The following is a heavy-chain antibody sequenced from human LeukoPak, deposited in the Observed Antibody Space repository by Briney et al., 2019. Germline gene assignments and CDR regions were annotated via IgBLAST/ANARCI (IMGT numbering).Heavy chain of an antibody. Sequence: PSETLSLTCTVSGGSLSSYYWSWIRQPPGKGLEWIGYISYTGSANYNPSLKSRVSISVDTTKSHCSLRLSSVTAADTAVYYCARGRWLQYYFDYWGQGTLVTASS. D-gene: IGHD5-24*01. J-gene: IGHJ4*02. CDR3: ARGRWLQYYFDY. CDR2: ISYTGSA. V-gene: IGHV4-59*01. CDR1: GGSLSSYY.